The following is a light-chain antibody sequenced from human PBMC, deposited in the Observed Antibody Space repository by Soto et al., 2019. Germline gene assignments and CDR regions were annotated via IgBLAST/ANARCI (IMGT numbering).Light chain of an antibody. CDR2: EVS. Sequence: QSALTQPPSASGSPGQSVTISCTGTSSDIGAYIYVSWYQQHPGKAPKLMISEVSRRPSGVPERFSGSKSGNTAPLTVSGLQADDEAHYYRSSYAGSNNFVFGTGTKLTVL. V-gene: IGLV2-8*01. CDR1: SSDIGAYIY. J-gene: IGLJ1*01. CDR3: SSYAGSNNFV.